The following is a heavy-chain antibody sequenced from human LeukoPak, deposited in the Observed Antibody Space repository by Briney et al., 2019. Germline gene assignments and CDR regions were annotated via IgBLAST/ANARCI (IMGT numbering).Heavy chain of an antibody. V-gene: IGHV3-23*01. CDR2: ISGSGGST. J-gene: IGHJ4*02. D-gene: IGHD1-14*01. Sequence: GGSLRLSCAASGFTFSSYAMSWVRQAPGKGLEWVSAISGSGGSTYYADSVKGRFTISRDNSKSTLYLQMKSLRAEDTAVYYCAKVPAQIDRNHLRQAAGILNYFDYWGQGTLVTVSS. CDR1: GFTFSSYA. CDR3: AKVPAQIDRNHLRQAAGILNYFDY.